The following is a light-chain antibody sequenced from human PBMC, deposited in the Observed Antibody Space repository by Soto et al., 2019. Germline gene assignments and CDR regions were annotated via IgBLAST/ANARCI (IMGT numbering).Light chain of an antibody. Sequence: SVLTQPRSVSGSPGQSFTISCTGTSSDVGSYKDVSWYQHHPGKVPKLMIYDVSERPSGVPDRFSGSKSGNTASLTISGLQAEDEANYYCCAYADTFYVFGTGTKGTVL. V-gene: IGLV2-11*01. CDR3: CAYADTFYV. CDR2: DVS. CDR1: SSDVGSYKD. J-gene: IGLJ1*01.